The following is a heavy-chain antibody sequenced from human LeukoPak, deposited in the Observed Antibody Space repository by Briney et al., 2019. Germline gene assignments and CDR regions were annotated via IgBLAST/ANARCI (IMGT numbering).Heavy chain of an antibody. D-gene: IGHD2-21*02. CDR3: AKFHSPGRVTHFYWYFDL. Sequence: PGGSLRLSCAASGFTVSSNYMSWVRRAPGKGLEWVSLIYSGGVTYYADSVKGRFTISRDNSKNTLFLQVNSLRADDTAVYYCAKFHSPGRVTHFYWYFDLWGRGTLVTVSS. J-gene: IGHJ2*01. CDR2: IYSGGVT. CDR1: GFTVSSNY. V-gene: IGHV3-53*01.